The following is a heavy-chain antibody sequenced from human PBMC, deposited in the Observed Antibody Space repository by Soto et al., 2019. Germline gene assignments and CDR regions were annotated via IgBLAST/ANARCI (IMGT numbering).Heavy chain of an antibody. CDR3: ARDMEYQLFSSYYYYGMDV. J-gene: IGHJ6*02. V-gene: IGHV1-46*01. CDR1: GYTFTSYY. CDR2: INPSGGST. Sequence: ASVKVSCKASGYTFTSYYMHWVRQAPGQGLEWMGIINPSGGSTSYAQKFQGRVTMTRDTSTSTVYMELSSLRSEDTAVYYCARDMEYQLFSSYYYYGMDVWGQGTTVTVS. D-gene: IGHD2-2*01.